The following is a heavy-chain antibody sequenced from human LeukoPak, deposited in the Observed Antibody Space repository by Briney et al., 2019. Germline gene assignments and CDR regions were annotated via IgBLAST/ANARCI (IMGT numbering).Heavy chain of an antibody. V-gene: IGHV5-51*01. J-gene: IGHJ3*02. D-gene: IGHD1-26*01. CDR2: IYPGDSDT. CDR3: ARPRLIVGADDAFDI. Sequence: GESLQISCKGSGDSFTSYWSGWVGQMPRKGVQWMGFIYPGDSDTRYRQSFQGQVTISADKSISTAYLQWSSLKASDTAMYYCARPRLIVGADDAFDIWGQGTMVTVSS. CDR1: GDSFTSYW.